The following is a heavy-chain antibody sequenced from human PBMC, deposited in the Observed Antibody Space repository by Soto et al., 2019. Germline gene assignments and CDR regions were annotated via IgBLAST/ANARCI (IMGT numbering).Heavy chain of an antibody. J-gene: IGHJ3*02. CDR3: AKATVTGRAFDI. CDR1: GFTFSSYG. V-gene: IGHV3-30*18. D-gene: IGHD4-17*01. CDR2: ISYDGSNK. Sequence: PGGSLRLSCAASGFTFSSYGMHWVRQAPGKGLEWVAVISYDGSNKYYADSVKGRFTISRDNSKNTLYLQMNSLRAEDTAVYYCAKATVTGRAFDIWGQGTMVTVSS.